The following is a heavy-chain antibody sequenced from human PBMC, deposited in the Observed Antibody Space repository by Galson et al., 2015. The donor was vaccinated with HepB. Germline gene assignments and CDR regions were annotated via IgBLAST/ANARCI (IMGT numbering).Heavy chain of an antibody. CDR2: IWYDGSNK. Sequence: SLRLSCAASGFTFSSYGMHWVRQAPGKGLEWVAVIWYDGSNKYYADSVKGRFTISRDNSKNTLYLQMNSLRAEDAAVYYCAREHYYGSGSYDYWGQGTLVTVSS. CDR3: AREHYYGSGSYDY. V-gene: IGHV3-33*01. CDR1: GFTFSSYG. J-gene: IGHJ4*02. D-gene: IGHD3-10*01.